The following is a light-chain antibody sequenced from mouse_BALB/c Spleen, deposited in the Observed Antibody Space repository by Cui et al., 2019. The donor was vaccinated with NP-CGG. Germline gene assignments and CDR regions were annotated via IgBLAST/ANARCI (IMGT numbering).Light chain of an antibody. Sequence: QAVVTQESALTTSPGETVTLTCRSSTGAVTTSNYANWVQEKPDHLFTVLIGGTNNRAPGVPARFSGFLIGDKAALTITGAQTEDEAIYFCALWYSNNWVFGGGTKLTVL. CDR1: TGAVTTSNY. CDR3: ALWYSNNWV. CDR2: GTN. V-gene: IGLV1*01. J-gene: IGLJ1*01.